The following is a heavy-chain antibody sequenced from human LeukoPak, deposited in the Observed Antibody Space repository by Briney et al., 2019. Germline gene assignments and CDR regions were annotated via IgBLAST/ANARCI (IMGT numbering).Heavy chain of an antibody. CDR3: AREGKAYYYDSSGYSPRGDY. V-gene: IGHV3-11*01. CDR2: ISSSGSTI. CDR1: GFTFSDYY. D-gene: IGHD3-22*01. Sequence: GGSLRLSCAASGFTFSDYYMSWIRQAPGKGLEWVSYISSSGSTIYYADSVKGRFTISRDNAKNSLYLQMNSLRAEDTAVYYCAREGKAYYYDSSGYSPRGDYWGQGTLVTVSS. J-gene: IGHJ4*02.